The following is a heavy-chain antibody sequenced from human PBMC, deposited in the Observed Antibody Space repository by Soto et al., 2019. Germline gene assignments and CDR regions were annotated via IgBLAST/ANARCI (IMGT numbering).Heavy chain of an antibody. V-gene: IGHV1-2*02. CDR1: LYTFQRKY. CDR3: LRQLLCPPFSDS. J-gene: IGHJ1*01. D-gene: IGHD1-1*01. Sequence: ASVKASCQDSLYTFQRKYFHWVRPAPGHGLEWNGWINPHSGSTNYAQKFQGRVTMTRDTSISTAYMELSSLRSYDMVVYYCLRQLLCPPFSDSWGQGALDPFS. CDR2: INPHSGST.